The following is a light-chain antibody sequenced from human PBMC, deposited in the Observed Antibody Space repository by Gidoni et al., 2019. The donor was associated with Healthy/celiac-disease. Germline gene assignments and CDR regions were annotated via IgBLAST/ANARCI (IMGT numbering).Light chain of an antibody. CDR3: QQYNNWPPT. CDR2: GAS. J-gene: IGKJ1*01. Sequence: IVMTQSPATLSVSPGERATLSCRASHSVSSNLAWYQQKPGQAPRLLIYGASTRATGIPARFSGSGSGTEFTLTISSLQSEDFAVYYCQQYNNWPPTFGQXTKVEIK. V-gene: IGKV3-15*01. CDR1: HSVSSN.